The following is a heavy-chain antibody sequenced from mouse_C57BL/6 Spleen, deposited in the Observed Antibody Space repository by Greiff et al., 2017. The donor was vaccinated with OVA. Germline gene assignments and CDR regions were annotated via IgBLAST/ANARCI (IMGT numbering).Heavy chain of an antibody. V-gene: IGHV1-69*01. CDR2: IDPSDSYT. CDR3: ATWATTDDY. D-gene: IGHD1-1*01. Sequence: QVQLQQPGAELVMPGASVKLSCKASGYTFTSYWMHWVKQRPGQGLEWIGEIDPSDSYTNYNQKFKGKSTLTVDKSSSTAYMQLSSLTSEDSAVYYCATWATTDDYWGQGTTLTVSS. CDR1: GYTFTSYW. J-gene: IGHJ2*01.